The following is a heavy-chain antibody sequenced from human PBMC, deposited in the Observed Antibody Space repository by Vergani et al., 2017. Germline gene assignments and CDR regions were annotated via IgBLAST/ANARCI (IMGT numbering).Heavy chain of an antibody. Sequence: QVQLVPSGAEVKKPGASVQVSCKASGYPFTSYYMHWVRPAPGQGLEWMGIINPSGGSTSYAQKVQGRVTMTRDPSTSTVYMELSSLRSEDTAVYYCARSGGGRDYGGQGTLVTVSS. CDR1: GYPFTSYY. CDR3: ARSGGGRDY. CDR2: INPSGGST. V-gene: IGHV1-46*01. J-gene: IGHJ4*02. D-gene: IGHD3-10*01.